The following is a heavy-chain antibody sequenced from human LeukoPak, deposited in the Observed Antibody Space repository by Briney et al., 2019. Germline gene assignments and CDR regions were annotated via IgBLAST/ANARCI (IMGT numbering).Heavy chain of an antibody. D-gene: IGHD3-22*01. Sequence: ASVKVSCKTSGYTFTDYCIHWVRQAPGQGLERMGWINPNSGGTNYAQKFQGRVTMTRDTSISTAYMELTSLRSDDAAVYYCASGGYYDGGVYYPLDYWSQGTLVTVCS. CDR1: GYTFTDYC. CDR3: ASGGYYDGGVYYPLDY. CDR2: INPNSGGT. V-gene: IGHV1-2*02. J-gene: IGHJ4*02.